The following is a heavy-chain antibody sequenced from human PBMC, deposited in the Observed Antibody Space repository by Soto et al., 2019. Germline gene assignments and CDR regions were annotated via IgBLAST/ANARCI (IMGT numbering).Heavy chain of an antibody. D-gene: IGHD5-12*01. J-gene: IGHJ4*02. CDR2: IDPSDSYT. CDR3: ASHRGFSGYDDY. Sequence: EVQLVQSGAEVKKPGESLRISCQGSGNSFTDYWITWARQMPGKGLEWMGRIDPSDSYTNYNPSFQGHVTSSVDKSIGIAYLQGGSLKASDTAIYYCASHRGFSGYDDYWGQGALVTVSS. V-gene: IGHV5-10-1*01. CDR1: GNSFTDYW.